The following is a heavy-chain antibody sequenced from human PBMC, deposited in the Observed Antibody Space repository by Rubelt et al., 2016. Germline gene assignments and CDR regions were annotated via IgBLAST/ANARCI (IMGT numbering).Heavy chain of an antibody. CDR2: INPNSGGT. V-gene: IGHV1-2*02. Sequence: QVQLVQSGAEVKKPGASVKVSCKASGYTFTGYYMHWVRQAPGQGLEWMGWINPNSGGTNYAQKFQGRVTMTRDTSISTAYMELRRLRSDDTAVYYCARFAIGGHSSGYLFDYWGQGTLVTVSS. D-gene: IGHD3-22*01. CDR1: GYTFTGYY. J-gene: IGHJ4*02. CDR3: ARFAIGGHSSGYLFDY.